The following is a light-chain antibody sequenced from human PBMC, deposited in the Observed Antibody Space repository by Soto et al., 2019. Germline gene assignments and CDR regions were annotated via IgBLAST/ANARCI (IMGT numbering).Light chain of an antibody. CDR3: QHYDSSPPYT. V-gene: IGKV3-20*01. CDR2: AAS. J-gene: IGKJ2*01. Sequence: EIVLTQSPVTLSVSPGERATLSCRASRSFASSYLGWYQQKPGQAPRLLIYAASTRATGIPDRFSGSGSATEFTLTISRLEPEDAAVYYCQHYDSSPPYTFGQGTKLEIK. CDR1: RSFASSY.